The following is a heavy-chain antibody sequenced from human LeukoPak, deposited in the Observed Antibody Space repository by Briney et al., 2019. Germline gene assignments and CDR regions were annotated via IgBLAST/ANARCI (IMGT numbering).Heavy chain of an antibody. J-gene: IGHJ4*02. Sequence: GGSLRLSCAASGFTFSDYYMSWIRQAPGKGLEWVSYISSSSSYTNYADSVKGRFTISRDNSKNTLYLQMNSLRAEDTAVYYCAKDPHLYDSSGYYDYWGQGTLVTVSS. V-gene: IGHV3-11*06. D-gene: IGHD3-22*01. CDR3: AKDPHLYDSSGYYDY. CDR2: ISSSSSYT. CDR1: GFTFSDYY.